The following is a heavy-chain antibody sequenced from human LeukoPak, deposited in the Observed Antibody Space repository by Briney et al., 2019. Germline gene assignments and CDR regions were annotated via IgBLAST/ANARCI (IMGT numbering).Heavy chain of an antibody. CDR2: ISGSGGST. Sequence: GGSLRLSCAASGFTFSSYAMSWVRQAPGKGLEWVSGISGSGGSTYYADSVKGRFAISRGNSKNTLYLQMNSLRADDTAVYYCAKRYYYDSSGYYLPYWYFDLWGRGTLVTVSS. CDR3: AKRYYYDSSGYYLPYWYFDL. J-gene: IGHJ2*01. V-gene: IGHV3-23*01. CDR1: GFTFSSYA. D-gene: IGHD3-22*01.